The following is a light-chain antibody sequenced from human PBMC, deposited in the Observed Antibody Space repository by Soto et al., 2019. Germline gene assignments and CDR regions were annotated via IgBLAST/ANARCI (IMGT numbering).Light chain of an antibody. CDR2: YDS. Sequence: SYELTQPPSVSVAPGKTARITCGGNNIGSKSVHWHQQKPGQAPVLVIYYDSDRPSGIPERFSGSNSGNTATLTISRVEAGDEADYYCQVWDSNSDHGVFGGGTKLTVL. V-gene: IGLV3-21*04. J-gene: IGLJ2*01. CDR1: NIGSKS. CDR3: QVWDSNSDHGV.